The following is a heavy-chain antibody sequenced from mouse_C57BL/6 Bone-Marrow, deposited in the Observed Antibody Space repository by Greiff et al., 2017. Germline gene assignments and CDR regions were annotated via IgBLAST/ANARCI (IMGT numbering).Heavy chain of an antibody. CDR1: GFTFSSYG. CDR3: ARRGGYYEGFAY. CDR2: ISSGGSYT. V-gene: IGHV5-6*02. D-gene: IGHD2-3*01. Sequence: KLVESGGDLVKPGGSLKLSCAASGFTFSSYGMSWVRQTPDKRLEWVATISSGGSYTYYPDSVKGRFTISRDNAKNTLYLQMRSLKSEDTAMYYCARRGGYYEGFAYWGQGTLVTVSA. J-gene: IGHJ3*01.